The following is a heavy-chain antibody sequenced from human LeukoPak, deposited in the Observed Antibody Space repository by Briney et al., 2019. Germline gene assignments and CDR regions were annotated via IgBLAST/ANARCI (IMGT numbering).Heavy chain of an antibody. D-gene: IGHD3-16*01. Sequence: PSETLSLTCTVSGGSISSYYWSWIRQPPGKGLEWIGYIYYSGSTNYNPSLKSRVTISVDTSKNQFSLKLSSVTAADTAVYYCARDMMVALDIWGQGTMVTVSS. J-gene: IGHJ3*02. CDR3: ARDMMVALDI. V-gene: IGHV4-59*01. CDR1: GGSISSYY. CDR2: IYYSGST.